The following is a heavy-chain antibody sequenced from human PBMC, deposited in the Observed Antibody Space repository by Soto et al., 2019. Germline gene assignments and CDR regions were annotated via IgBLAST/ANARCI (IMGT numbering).Heavy chain of an antibody. Sequence: SETLSLTCAVSGGSISSGGYYWSWIRQHPGKGLEWIGYIYYSGSTYYNPSLKSRVTISVDTSKNQFSLKLSSVTAADTAVYYCARDYPAPTISNHAFDIWGQGTMVTVSS. CDR2: IYYSGST. CDR1: GGSISSGGYY. CDR3: ARDYPAPTISNHAFDI. V-gene: IGHV4-31*11. J-gene: IGHJ3*02. D-gene: IGHD3-3*01.